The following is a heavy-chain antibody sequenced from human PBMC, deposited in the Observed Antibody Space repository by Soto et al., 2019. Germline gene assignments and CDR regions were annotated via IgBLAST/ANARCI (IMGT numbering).Heavy chain of an antibody. V-gene: IGHV3-7*03. J-gene: IGHJ4*02. CDR2: IKQDGSEK. Sequence: EVQLVESGGGLVQPGGSLRLSCAASGFTFSSYWMSWVRQAPGKGLEWVANIKQDGSEKYYVDSVKGRFTISRDNAKNSLYLQMNSLRAEDTAVYYCARLYGRDGYNPPFDYWGQGTLVTVSS. CDR3: ARLYGRDGYNPPFDY. CDR1: GFTFSSYW. D-gene: IGHD5-12*01.